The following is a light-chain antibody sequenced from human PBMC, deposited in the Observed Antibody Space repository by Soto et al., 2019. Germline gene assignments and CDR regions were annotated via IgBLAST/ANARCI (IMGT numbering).Light chain of an antibody. J-gene: IGLJ3*02. V-gene: IGLV3-21*02. CDR3: QVWDGSSDHEEWV. CDR1: NIGSKS. Sequence: SYELTQPPSLSLAPGQTATITCGGNNIGSKSVHWYQHKPGQAPVLVVYDDTDRPSGIPERFSGSNSGNTAARTISRVEAGDEADYYCQVWDGSSDHEEWVFGGGTKRTVL. CDR2: DDT.